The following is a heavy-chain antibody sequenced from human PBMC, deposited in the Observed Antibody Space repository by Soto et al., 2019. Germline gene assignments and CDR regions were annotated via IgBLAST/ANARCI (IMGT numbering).Heavy chain of an antibody. D-gene: IGHD6-19*01. Sequence: EVQLVESGGSLVQPGESLRLSCAASGFTFSASWMSWLRQAPGKGLEWVANIKPDGGEKYYVDSVKGRFTISRDNAKNSLYLQMNSLRADDTAIYYCARDGSGWSRFWGQGTLVAVSS. CDR1: GFTFSASW. V-gene: IGHV3-7*01. CDR3: ARDGSGWSRF. J-gene: IGHJ4*02. CDR2: IKPDGGEK.